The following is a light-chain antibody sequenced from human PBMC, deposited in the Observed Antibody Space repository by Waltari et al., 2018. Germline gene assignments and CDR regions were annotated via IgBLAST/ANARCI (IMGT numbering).Light chain of an antibody. V-gene: IGLV2-23*01. Sequence: QSALTQPASVSGSPGQSITISCTGSSSDFGTYNLLSWYQQYPGKAPKVMIYEGSKRPSGVSSRFSASKSGNTASLTISVLQAEDEADYYCCSYALRSVVFGGGTKVTVL. CDR1: SSDFGTYNL. CDR3: CSYALRSVV. CDR2: EGS. J-gene: IGLJ2*01.